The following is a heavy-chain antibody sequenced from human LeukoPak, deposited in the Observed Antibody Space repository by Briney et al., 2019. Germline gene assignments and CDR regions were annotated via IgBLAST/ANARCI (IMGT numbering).Heavy chain of an antibody. V-gene: IGHV4-4*07. CDR1: GGSISSYY. D-gene: IGHD1-26*01. Sequence: SETLSLTCTVSGGSISSYYWSWIRQPAGKGLEWIGRIYTSGSTNYNPSLKSRVTMSVDTSKNQFSLKLSSVTAADTAVYCCARIIVGATWKAFDVWGQGTMVTVSS. CDR2: IYTSGST. J-gene: IGHJ3*01. CDR3: ARIIVGATWKAFDV.